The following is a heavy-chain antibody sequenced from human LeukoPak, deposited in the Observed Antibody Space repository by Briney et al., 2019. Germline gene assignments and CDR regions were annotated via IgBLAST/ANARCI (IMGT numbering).Heavy chain of an antibody. D-gene: IGHD3-22*01. CDR1: GFTFNTYA. J-gene: IGHJ4*02. Sequence: GGSLRLSCAASGFTFNTYAMSWVRQAPGKGLEWVSAISDSGGSAYYADSVKGRFTISRDNSKNTLYLQMNSLRAEDTAVYYCAKLTGSYYYDSSGYPDYWGQGTLVTVSS. CDR3: AKLTGSYYYDSSGYPDY. CDR2: ISDSGGSA. V-gene: IGHV3-23*01.